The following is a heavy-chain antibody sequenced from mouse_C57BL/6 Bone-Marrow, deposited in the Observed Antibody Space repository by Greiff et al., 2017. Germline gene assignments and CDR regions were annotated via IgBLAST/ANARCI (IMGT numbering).Heavy chain of an antibody. Sequence: QVQLQQSGAELVRPGTSVKMSCKASGYTFTNYWIGWAKQRPGHGLEWIGDIYTGGGYTNYNEKFKGKATLTADKSSSTAYMQLSSLTSEDAAFYYCATCDGDAWFAYWGQGTLVTVSA. CDR2: IYTGGGYT. CDR3: ATCDGDAWFAY. J-gene: IGHJ3*01. D-gene: IGHD2-13*01. CDR1: GYTFTNYW. V-gene: IGHV1-63*01.